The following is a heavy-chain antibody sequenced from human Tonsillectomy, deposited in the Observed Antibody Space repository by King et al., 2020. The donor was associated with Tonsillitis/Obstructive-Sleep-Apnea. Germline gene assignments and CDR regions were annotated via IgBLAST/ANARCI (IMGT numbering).Heavy chain of an antibody. CDR2: ISFDGRNE. V-gene: IGHV3-30*01. CDR3: ARDRSVWPPEYFDY. CDR1: GFTSSSYA. J-gene: IGHJ4*02. D-gene: IGHD5/OR15-5a*01. Sequence: AQLVQSGGGVVQPGRSLRLSCAASGFTSSSYAMHWVRQAPGKGLEWVALISFDGRNEYYADSVKGRFTISRDNSKNTLYLQMNILRAEDTAVYYCARDRSVWPPEYFDYWGQGTLVTVSS.